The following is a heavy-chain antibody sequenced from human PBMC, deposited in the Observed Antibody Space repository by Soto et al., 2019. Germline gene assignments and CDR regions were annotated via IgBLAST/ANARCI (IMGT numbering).Heavy chain of an antibody. CDR2: IYPGGSDT. CDR1: GYSFTSYW. V-gene: IGHV5-51*01. Sequence: GESLKISCKGSGYSFTSYWIGWVRQMPGKGLEWMGIIYPGGSDTRYSPSFQGQVTMSADKSISTAYLQWSSLEASGTAIYYCARTAYNYDYPYWGQGTLVTVSS. D-gene: IGHD3-16*01. J-gene: IGHJ4*02. CDR3: ARTAYNYDYPY.